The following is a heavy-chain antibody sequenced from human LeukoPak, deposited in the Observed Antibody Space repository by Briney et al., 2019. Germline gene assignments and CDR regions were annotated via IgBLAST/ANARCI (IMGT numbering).Heavy chain of an antibody. CDR1: GFTFSTYA. V-gene: IGHV3-23*01. J-gene: IGHJ4*02. CDR2: ISGSGGST. CDR3: AKDGIAVAGPNDY. D-gene: IGHD6-19*01. Sequence: GGSLRLSCAASGFTFSTYAMSWVRQAPGKGLEWVSGISGSGGSTYYADSVKGRFTISRDNSKNTLYLQMNSLRAEDAAVYYCAKDGIAVAGPNDYWGQGTLVTVSS.